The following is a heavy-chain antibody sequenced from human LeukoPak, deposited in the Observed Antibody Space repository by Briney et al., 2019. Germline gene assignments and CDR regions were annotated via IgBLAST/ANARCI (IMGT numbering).Heavy chain of an antibody. J-gene: IGHJ4*02. Sequence: GGSLRLSCAASGFTFSNFAMNWVRQAPGTGLEWVSSITSRTSSTYYIDSVKGRFTISRDNSKNTLYLQMNSLRAEDTAVYYCARVGLYGDAYYFDYWGQGTLVTVSS. CDR1: GFTFSNFA. D-gene: IGHD4-17*01. V-gene: IGHV3-23*01. CDR2: ITSRTSST. CDR3: ARVGLYGDAYYFDY.